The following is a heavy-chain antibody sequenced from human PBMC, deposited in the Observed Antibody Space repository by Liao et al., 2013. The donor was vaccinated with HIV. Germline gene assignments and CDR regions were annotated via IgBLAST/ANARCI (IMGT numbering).Heavy chain of an antibody. Sequence: QVQLQESGPGLVKPSQTLSLTCTVSGGSISSGSYYWSWIRQPAGKGLEWIGRIYTSGSTNYNPSLKSRVTISVDTSKNQFSLKLSSVTAADTAVYYCARDWRYDSSGYIVRDAFDIWGQGTMVTVSS. D-gene: IGHD3-22*01. CDR1: GGSISSGSYY. V-gene: IGHV4-61*02. CDR3: ARDWRYDSSGYIVRDAFDI. J-gene: IGHJ3*02. CDR2: IYTSGST.